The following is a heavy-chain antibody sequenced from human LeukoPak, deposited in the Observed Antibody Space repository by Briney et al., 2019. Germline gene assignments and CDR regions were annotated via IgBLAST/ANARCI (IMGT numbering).Heavy chain of an antibody. J-gene: IGHJ3*02. Sequence: SETLSLTCTVSGGSISNYYWSWIRQPPGKGLEWIGSIYYSGSTYYNPSLKSRVTISVDTSKNQFSLKLSSVTAADTAVYYCARHPEAFDIWGQGTMVTVSS. CDR1: GGSISNYY. CDR2: IYYSGST. V-gene: IGHV4-59*08. CDR3: ARHPEAFDI. D-gene: IGHD1-14*01.